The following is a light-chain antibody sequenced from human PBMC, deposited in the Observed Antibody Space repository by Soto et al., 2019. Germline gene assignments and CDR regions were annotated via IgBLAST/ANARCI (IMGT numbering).Light chain of an antibody. CDR2: EAS. J-gene: IGKJ4*01. V-gene: IGKV1-9*01. Sequence: IRLTNPPSPLPASLGAKFTILSRAVQGLASNLGWYKQKPGKAPNLLIYEASTLHSGVPSRFSGGGSGTDFTLTISSLQPEDFATYYCQQVNVYPSTFGGGTKVEIK. CDR3: QQVNVYPST. CDR1: QGLASN.